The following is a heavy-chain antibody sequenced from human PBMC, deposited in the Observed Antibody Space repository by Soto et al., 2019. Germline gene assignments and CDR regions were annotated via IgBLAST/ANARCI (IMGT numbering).Heavy chain of an antibody. Sequence: ASVKVSCKASGYTFTSYGIHWVRQAPGQRLEWTGWINAGNGNTKYSEKFQGRVTITRDTSASTAYLELSSLRSEDTAVYFCARGDSTGSPTGWFDPWGQGTLVTVSS. CDR2: INAGNGNT. CDR3: ARGDSTGSPTGWFDP. D-gene: IGHD6-19*01. J-gene: IGHJ5*02. V-gene: IGHV1-3*01. CDR1: GYTFTSYG.